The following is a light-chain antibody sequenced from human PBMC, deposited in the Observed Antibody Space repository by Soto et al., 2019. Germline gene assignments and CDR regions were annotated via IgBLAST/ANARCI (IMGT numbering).Light chain of an antibody. J-gene: IGKJ1*01. CDR3: IQHNSYPQT. CDR2: AAS. Sequence: DLQCTQSPSFLSAPVGHTVTTTFRSSQGISSYLAWYQQKPGKAPKLLIYAASTLQSGVPSRFSGSGSGTEFTLTISSLQTEDFATYYCIQHNSYPQTFGKGTKVDIK. V-gene: IGKV1-9*01. CDR1: QGISSY.